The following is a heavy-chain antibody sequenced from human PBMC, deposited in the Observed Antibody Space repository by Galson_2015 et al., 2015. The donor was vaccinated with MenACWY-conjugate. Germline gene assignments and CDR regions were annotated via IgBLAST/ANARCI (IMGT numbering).Heavy chain of an antibody. CDR3: ARDLYCSGGSCFLYPDAFDL. CDR1: GFTFSSYG. Sequence: SLRLSCAASGFTFSSYGMHWVRQAPGKGLEWVSYISSSSSTIYYADSVKGRFTISRDNAKNSLYLQMNSLRDEDTAVYYCARDLYCSGGSCFLYPDAFDLWGQGTMVTVSS. D-gene: IGHD2-15*01. CDR2: ISSSSSTI. V-gene: IGHV3-48*02. J-gene: IGHJ3*01.